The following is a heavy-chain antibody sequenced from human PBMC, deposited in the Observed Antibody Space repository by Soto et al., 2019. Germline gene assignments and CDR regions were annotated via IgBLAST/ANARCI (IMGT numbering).Heavy chain of an antibody. J-gene: IGHJ4*02. CDR2: IYHSGST. D-gene: IGHD3-3*01. Sequence: PSETLSLTCTVSGGSISNYYWTWIRQPPGKGLEWIGEIYHSGSTNYNPSLKSRVTISIDTSKNQFSLKLTSVTAADTAVYYCARDGLDFWSGYRSFDFWGQGTLVTVSS. CDR1: GGSISNYY. V-gene: IGHV4-59*12. CDR3: ARDGLDFWSGYRSFDF.